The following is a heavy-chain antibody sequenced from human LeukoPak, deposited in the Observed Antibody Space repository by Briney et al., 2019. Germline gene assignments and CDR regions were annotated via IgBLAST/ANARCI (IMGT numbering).Heavy chain of an antibody. CDR3: ARLLVDTAMVPYYYYGMDV. CDR2: IYYSGST. D-gene: IGHD5-18*01. V-gene: IGHV4-39*01. J-gene: IGHJ6*02. Sequence: SETLSLTRTVSGGSISSSSYYWGWIRQPPGKGLEWIGSIYYSGSTYYNPSLKSRVTISVDTSKNQFSLKLSSVTAADTAVYYCARLLVDTAMVPYYYYGMDVWGQGTTVTVSS. CDR1: GGSISSSSYY.